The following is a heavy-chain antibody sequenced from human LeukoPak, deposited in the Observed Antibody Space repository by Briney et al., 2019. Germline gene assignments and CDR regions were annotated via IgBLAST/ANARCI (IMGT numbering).Heavy chain of an antibody. V-gene: IGHV4-34*01. CDR1: GGSFSGYY. Sequence: PSETLSLTXAVYGGSFSGYYWSWIRQPPGKGLEWIGEINHSGSTNYNPSLKSRVTISVDTSKNQFSLKLSSVTAADTAVYYCARGPQQDYDFWSGYYTDYYYYMDVWGKGTTVTVSS. D-gene: IGHD3-3*01. CDR2: INHSGST. CDR3: ARGPQQDYDFWSGYYTDYYYYMDV. J-gene: IGHJ6*03.